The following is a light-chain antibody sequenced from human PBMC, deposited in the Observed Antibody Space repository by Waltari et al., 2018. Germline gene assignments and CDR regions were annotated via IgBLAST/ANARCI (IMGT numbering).Light chain of an antibody. J-gene: IGKJ2*01. CDR3: QQRSNPPAYT. CDR1: QSIGSS. CDR2: VAS. V-gene: IGKV3-11*01. Sequence: TVLTQSPATLSLSPGERATLSCRASQSIGSSLAWYQQKPGQPPRLLMFVASIRATGIPARFSGSGSGTDFTLTISSLEPEDLAVYYCQQRSNPPAYTFGQGTKVEIK.